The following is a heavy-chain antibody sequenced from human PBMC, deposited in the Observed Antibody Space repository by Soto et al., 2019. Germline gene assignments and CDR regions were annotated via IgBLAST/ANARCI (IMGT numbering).Heavy chain of an antibody. CDR2: IYDSGNT. J-gene: IGHJ4*02. CDR1: GGSISGTTYC. CDR3: ARGQGAAAGHSNFDY. V-gene: IGHV4-30-2*01. D-gene: IGHD6-13*01. Sequence: TLSLTCAVSGGSISGTTYCWSWNRPPPGKGLEWIGYIYDSGNTYYNPSLKSQFSISVDRSKNQFSLKLSSVTAADTAVYYCARGQGAAAGHSNFDYWGQGALVTVSS.